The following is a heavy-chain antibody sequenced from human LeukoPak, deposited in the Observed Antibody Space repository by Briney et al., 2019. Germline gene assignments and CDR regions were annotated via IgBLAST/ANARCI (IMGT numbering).Heavy chain of an antibody. CDR2: ISAYNGNT. D-gene: IGHD6-19*01. CDR3: ARVAAGSGWYWFDP. Sequence: ASVKVSCKASGYTFTSCGISWVRQAPGQGLEWMGWISAYNGNTNYAQKLQGRVTMTTDTSTSTAYMELRSLRSDDTAVYYCARVAAGSGWYWFDPWGQGTLVTVSS. J-gene: IGHJ5*02. CDR1: GYTFTSCG. V-gene: IGHV1-18*01.